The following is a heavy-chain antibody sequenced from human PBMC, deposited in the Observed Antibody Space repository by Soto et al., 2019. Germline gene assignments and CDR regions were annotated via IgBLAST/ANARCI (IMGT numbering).Heavy chain of an antibody. J-gene: IGHJ4*02. CDR2: ISLSGSTI. Sequence: EVQLGESGGGLVQPGGSLRLSCAASGFAFSNYEMNWVRQAPGKGLEWVSYISLSGSTIYYADSVKGRFTISRDDAKNSLYLQMDRLRADDTAVYYCARESFSASPNFFDYLGQGTLVTVS. CDR3: ARESFSASPNFFDY. D-gene: IGHD3-3*02. V-gene: IGHV3-48*03. CDR1: GFAFSNYE.